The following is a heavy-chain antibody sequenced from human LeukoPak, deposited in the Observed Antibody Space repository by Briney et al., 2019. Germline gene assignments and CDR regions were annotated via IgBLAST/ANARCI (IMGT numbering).Heavy chain of an antibody. D-gene: IGHD3-22*01. CDR2: MYNSGST. CDR1: GGSISSYY. Sequence: PSETLSLTCTVSGGSISSYYWSWIRQPPGKGLEWIGYMYNSGSTNYNPSLKSRVTISVDTSKNEFSLKLRSVTAADTAVYYCARDPSRWLVGDAFDIWGQGTMVTVSS. V-gene: IGHV4-59*01. J-gene: IGHJ3*02. CDR3: ARDPSRWLVGDAFDI.